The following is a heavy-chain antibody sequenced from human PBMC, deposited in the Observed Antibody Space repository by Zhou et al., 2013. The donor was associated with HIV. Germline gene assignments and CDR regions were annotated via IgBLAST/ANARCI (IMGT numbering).Heavy chain of an antibody. Sequence: QVQLVQSGAEVRKPGSSVKVSCKASGGTFSSYAISWVRQAPGQGLEWMGRIIPILGIANYAQKFQGRVTITADKSTSTAYMELSSLRSEDTAVYYCARGTWSSYEDYYYYYMDVWGKGTTVTVSS. CDR1: GGTFSSYA. CDR3: ARGTWSSYEDYYYYYMDV. CDR2: IIPILGIA. V-gene: IGHV1-69*04. D-gene: IGHD3-10*01. J-gene: IGHJ6*03.